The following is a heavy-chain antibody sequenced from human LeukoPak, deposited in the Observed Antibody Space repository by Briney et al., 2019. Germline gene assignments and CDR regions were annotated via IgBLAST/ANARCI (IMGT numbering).Heavy chain of an antibody. D-gene: IGHD5-24*01. Sequence: GGSLRLSCGASGFTFSSYAMSWVRQAPGKGLEWVSAIGSGTYYADSVKGRFTISRDNSKNTLYLQMNSLRAEDTAVYYCAKADGSWTYDPWGQGTLVTVSS. V-gene: IGHV3-23*01. J-gene: IGHJ5*02. CDR3: AKADGSWTYDP. CDR2: IGSGT. CDR1: GFTFSSYA.